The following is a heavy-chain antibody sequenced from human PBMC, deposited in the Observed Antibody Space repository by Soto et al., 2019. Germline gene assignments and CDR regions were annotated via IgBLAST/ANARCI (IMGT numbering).Heavy chain of an antibody. V-gene: IGHV4-31*03. CDR2: VYYSGSS. Sequence: QVQLQESGPGLVKPSETLSLTCTVSGDSISGGASFWSWIRQPPGKGLEWIANVYYSGSSYYNPSLKSRLNISVDTTNNQFSLQLKSMTAADTAVYYCAKLSCTSSTCYFPGWFDPWGQGTLVTVSS. D-gene: IGHD2-2*01. J-gene: IGHJ5*02. CDR1: GDSISGGASF. CDR3: AKLSCTSSTCYFPGWFDP.